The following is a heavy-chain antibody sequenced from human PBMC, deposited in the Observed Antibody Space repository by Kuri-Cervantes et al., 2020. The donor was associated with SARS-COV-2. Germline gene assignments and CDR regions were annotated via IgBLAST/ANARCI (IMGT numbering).Heavy chain of an antibody. J-gene: IGHJ4*02. Sequence: ASVKVSCKASGYTFTSYGISWVRQAPGQGLEWMGWISAYNGNTNYAQKLQGRVTMTTDTSTSTAYMELRSLRSDDTAVYYRARGVSHIAAAGLYYFDYWGQGTLVTVSS. CDR1: GYTFTSYG. D-gene: IGHD6-13*01. CDR2: ISAYNGNT. CDR3: ARGVSHIAAAGLYYFDY. V-gene: IGHV1-18*01.